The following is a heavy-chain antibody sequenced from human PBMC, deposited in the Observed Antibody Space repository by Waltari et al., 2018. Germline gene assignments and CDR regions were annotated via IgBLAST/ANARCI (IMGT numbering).Heavy chain of an antibody. J-gene: IGHJ4*02. Sequence: QVQLQQWGAGLLKPSETLSLTCAVDGGSFSGYYWSWLRQPPGKGLEWMGEIKHRGSTNYNPSLKRRVTIAVDTSKNQFSLKLGSVTAADTAVYYCANSLAGTTDYWGQGTLVTVSS. CDR1: GGSFSGYY. CDR3: ANSLAGTTDY. D-gene: IGHD1-7*01. V-gene: IGHV4-34*01. CDR2: IKHRGST.